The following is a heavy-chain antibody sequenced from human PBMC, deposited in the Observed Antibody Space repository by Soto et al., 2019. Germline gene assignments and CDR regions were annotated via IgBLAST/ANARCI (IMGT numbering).Heavy chain of an antibody. CDR2: ISASGGNA. Sequence: PVGSLRLSCAASGFTFSSYAMSWVRQAPGKGLEWVSGISASGGNAYYADSVKGRFAISRDNSKNTLYLQMNNLRVEDKAVYYCADGGEWSFNFEYWGQGTLVTVSS. V-gene: IGHV3-23*01. CDR1: GFTFSSYA. D-gene: IGHD3-3*01. J-gene: IGHJ4*02. CDR3: ADGGEWSFNFEY.